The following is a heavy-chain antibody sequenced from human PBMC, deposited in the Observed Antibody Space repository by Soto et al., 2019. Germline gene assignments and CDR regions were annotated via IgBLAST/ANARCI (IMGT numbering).Heavy chain of an antibody. CDR1: GFTFSSYA. J-gene: IGHJ1*01. Sequence: GGSLRLSCAASGFTFSSYAMHWVRQAPGKGLEYVSAISSNGGSTYYANSVKGRFTISRDNSKNTLYLQMGSLRAEDMAVYYCATRGGRHWGQGTLVTVSS. CDR2: ISSNGGST. CDR3: ATRGGRH. D-gene: IGHD3-16*01. V-gene: IGHV3-64*01.